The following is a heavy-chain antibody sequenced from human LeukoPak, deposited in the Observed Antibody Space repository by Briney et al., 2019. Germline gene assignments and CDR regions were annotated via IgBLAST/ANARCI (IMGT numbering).Heavy chain of an antibody. CDR3: ARGVHYYDSSGYLRQDDAFDI. Sequence: PSETLSLTCAVYGGSFSGYYWSWIRQPAGKGLEWIGRIYTSGSTNYNPSLKSRVTMSVDTSKNQFSLKLSSVTAADTAVYYCARGVHYYDSSGYLRQDDAFDIWGQGTMVTVSS. J-gene: IGHJ3*02. D-gene: IGHD3-22*01. CDR1: GGSFSGYY. CDR2: IYTSGST. V-gene: IGHV4-59*10.